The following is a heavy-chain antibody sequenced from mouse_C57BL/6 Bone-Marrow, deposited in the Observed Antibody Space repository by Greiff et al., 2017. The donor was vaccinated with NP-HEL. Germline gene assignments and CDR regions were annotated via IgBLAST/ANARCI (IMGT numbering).Heavy chain of an antibody. Sequence: EVKVVESGGGLVQPGGSLSLSCAASGFTFTDYYMSWVRQPPGKALEWLGFIRNKANGYTTEYSASVKGRFTISRDNSQSILYLQMNALRAEDSATYYCAASTMVTTRYFDYWGQGTTLTVSS. CDR3: AASTMVTTRYFDY. D-gene: IGHD2-2*01. J-gene: IGHJ2*01. CDR2: IRNKANGYTT. CDR1: GFTFTDYY. V-gene: IGHV7-3*01.